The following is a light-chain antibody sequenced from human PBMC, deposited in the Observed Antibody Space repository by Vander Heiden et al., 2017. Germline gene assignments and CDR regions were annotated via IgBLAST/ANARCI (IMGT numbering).Light chain of an antibody. V-gene: IGLV2-23*02. CDR2: EVF. J-gene: IGLJ3*02. Sequence: SPGQSITLSCTGTSRAVGDYNLVSWYRPPAGNAPKLLIYEVFKRPSGVSDRFSGSKSRKPAFTTSSGLEDEDDAYYFYSSDATGTTLVFGGGTKLTVL. CDR1: SRAVGDYNL. CDR3: SSDATGTTLV.